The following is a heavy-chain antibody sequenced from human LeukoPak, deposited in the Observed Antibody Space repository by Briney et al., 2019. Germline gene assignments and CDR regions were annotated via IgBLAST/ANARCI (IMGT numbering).Heavy chain of an antibody. D-gene: IGHD6-13*01. Sequence: GGSLRLSCAASGFTFSSYDMHWVRHATGKGLEWVSAIGTAGDTYYPGSVKGRFTISRENAKNSLYLQMNSPRAEDTAVYYCARDLSAGYSSNWYDYWGQGTLVTVSS. V-gene: IGHV3-13*01. CDR2: IGTAGDT. CDR1: GFTFSSYD. J-gene: IGHJ5*01. CDR3: ARDLSAGYSSNWYDY.